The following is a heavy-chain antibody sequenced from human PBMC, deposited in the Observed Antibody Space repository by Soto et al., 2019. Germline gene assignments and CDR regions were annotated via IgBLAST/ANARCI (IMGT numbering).Heavy chain of an antibody. Sequence: GGSLRLSCAASGFTFSSCAMSWVRQAPGKGLECVANLNQDGSEKYYVDSVKGRFTISRDNAKNSLYLQMNSLRAEDTAVYYCLSATRWTRPNYRAQRTLVTGSS. V-gene: IGHV3-7*02. CDR1: GFTFSSCA. J-gene: IGHJ4*02. CDR3: LSATRWTRPNY. CDR2: LNQDGSEK. D-gene: IGHD2-2*01.